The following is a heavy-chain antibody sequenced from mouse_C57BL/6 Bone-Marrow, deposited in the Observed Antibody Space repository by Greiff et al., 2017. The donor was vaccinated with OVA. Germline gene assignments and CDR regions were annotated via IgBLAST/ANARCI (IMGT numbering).Heavy chain of an antibody. CDR2: INPYNGGT. Sequence: DVKLQESGPVLVKPGASVKMSCKASGYTFTDYYMNWVKQSHGKSLEWIGVINPYNGGTSYNQKFKGKATLTVDKSSSTAYMELNSLTSEDSAVYYCARWGWLRRGFAYWGQGTLVTVSA. J-gene: IGHJ3*01. D-gene: IGHD2-2*01. V-gene: IGHV1-19*01. CDR3: ARWGWLRRGFAY. CDR1: GYTFTDYY.